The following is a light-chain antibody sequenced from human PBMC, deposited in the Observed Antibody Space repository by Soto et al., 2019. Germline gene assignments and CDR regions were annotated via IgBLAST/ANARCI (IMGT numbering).Light chain of an antibody. CDR2: EVT. CDR3: SSYTNINTRAGV. J-gene: IGLJ1*01. V-gene: IGLV2-14*01. CDR1: SGDIGSYNR. Sequence: QSALTQPASVSGSPGQSITISCTGTSGDIGSYNRVSWYQQHPGKAPKLIIYEVTDRPSGVSNHFSGSKSGNTAPLTISGLQAEDEAEYYCSSYTNINTRAGVFGTGTKLTVL.